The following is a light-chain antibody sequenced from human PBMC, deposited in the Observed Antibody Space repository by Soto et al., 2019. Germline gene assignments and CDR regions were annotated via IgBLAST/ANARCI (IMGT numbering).Light chain of an antibody. V-gene: IGKV3-20*01. CDR1: QSVTNNY. CDR3: QQYGSSPPWT. CDR2: GAS. J-gene: IGKJ1*01. Sequence: IVLTQSPGTLSLSPGESATLSCRSIQSVTNNYLAWYQQKPSQAPRLLIFGASSRAAGIPDRFSGSGSGTDFTLTISRLEPEDFAVYYCQQYGSSPPWTFGQGTKVDIK.